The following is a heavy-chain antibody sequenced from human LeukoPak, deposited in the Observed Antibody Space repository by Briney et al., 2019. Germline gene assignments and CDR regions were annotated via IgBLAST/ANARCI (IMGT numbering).Heavy chain of an antibody. CDR1: GFTLNNYG. Sequence: GGSLRLSCAASGFTLNNYGMHWVRQAPGKGLEWVAFIRYNGNNQYYADSVKGRFTISRDNSKNTLYLQMNSLKGDDTAVYYCARFIAAPYYFDYWGRGTLVTVSS. J-gene: IGHJ4*02. D-gene: IGHD6-13*01. CDR2: IRYNGNNQ. CDR3: ARFIAAPYYFDY. V-gene: IGHV3-30*02.